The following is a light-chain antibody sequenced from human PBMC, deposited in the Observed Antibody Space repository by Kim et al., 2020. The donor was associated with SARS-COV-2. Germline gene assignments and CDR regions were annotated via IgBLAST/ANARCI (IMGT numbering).Light chain of an antibody. J-gene: IGKJ5*01. CDR2: AAS. CDR1: QSITSY. Sequence: ASVGDRVTITCRASQSITSYLNWYQQKPGKAPKLLIYAASSLHSGVPPRFSGSGSGTDFTLTISSLQPEDSATYYCQQSYNTPITFGQGTRLEIK. CDR3: QQSYNTPIT. V-gene: IGKV1-39*01.